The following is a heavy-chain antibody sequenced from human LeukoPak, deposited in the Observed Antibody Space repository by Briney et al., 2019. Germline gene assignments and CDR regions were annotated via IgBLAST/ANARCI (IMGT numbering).Heavy chain of an antibody. V-gene: IGHV4-59*08. CDR2: IYYSGST. D-gene: IGHD6-19*01. J-gene: IGHJ4*02. Sequence: SETLSLTCTVSGGSISSYYWSWIRQPPGKGLEWIGYIYYSGSTNYNPSLKSRVTISVDTSKNQFSLKLSSVTAADTAVYYCARKAGAGISSNYGGQGTRVTAPS. CDR3: ARKAGAGISSNY. CDR1: GGSISSYY.